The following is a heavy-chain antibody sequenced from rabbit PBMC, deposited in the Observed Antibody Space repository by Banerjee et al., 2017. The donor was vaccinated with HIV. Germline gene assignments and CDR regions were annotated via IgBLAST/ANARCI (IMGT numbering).Heavy chain of an antibody. Sequence: QEQLEESGGDLVKPGASLTLTCKASGFTLSSTYWICWVRQAPGKGLEWIACIDDGDGSTYYASWAKGRFSSSKTSSTTVTLQMTSLTAADMAIYFCARDQGYSYNFATGDFDLWGQGTLVTVS. CDR3: ARDQGYSYNFATGDFDL. J-gene: IGHJ4*01. CDR2: IDDGDGST. D-gene: IGHD6-1*01. V-gene: IGHV1S45*01. CDR1: GFTLSSTYW.